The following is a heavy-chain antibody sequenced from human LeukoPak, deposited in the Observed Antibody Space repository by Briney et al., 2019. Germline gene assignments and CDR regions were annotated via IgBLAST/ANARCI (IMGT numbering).Heavy chain of an antibody. Sequence: ASVKVSCQASGYTFTPYYIHWVRQPPGQGREGVGWINHTRGVQKLAHRFQGRVTMTRDTSISTAYMDLSRLRSDDTAVYYCAKDQPRRYDYWSAYYTGDDDHYYMDVWGEGTTVIVS. CDR3: AKDQPRRYDYWSAYYTGDDDHYYMDV. CDR2: INHTRGVQ. D-gene: IGHD3-3*01. V-gene: IGHV1-2*02. CDR1: GYTFTPYY. J-gene: IGHJ6*03.